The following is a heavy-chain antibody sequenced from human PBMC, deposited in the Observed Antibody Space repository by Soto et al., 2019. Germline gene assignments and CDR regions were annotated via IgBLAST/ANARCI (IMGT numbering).Heavy chain of an antibody. CDR3: ARLGGIVDTGTWIQ. D-gene: IGHD1-26*01. J-gene: IGHJ4*02. V-gene: IGHV5-51*01. CDR1: GCRFSTYW. Sequence: GESLKISCKASGCRFSTYWIGWVRQRPGKGPEWMAIIYPGDSDTRENPSFQGQVTISADKSSNTVHLQWRSLKASDTAIYYCARLGGIVDTGTWIQWGQGTPVTVPQ. CDR2: IYPGDSDT.